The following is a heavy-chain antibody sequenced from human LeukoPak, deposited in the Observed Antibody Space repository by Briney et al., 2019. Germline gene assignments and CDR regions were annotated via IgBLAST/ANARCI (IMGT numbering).Heavy chain of an antibody. D-gene: IGHD6-19*01. CDR2: INPNSGGT. V-gene: IGHV1-2*02. Sequence: ASVKVCCKASGYTFTGYYMHWVRQAPGQGLEWMRWINPNSGGTNYAQKFQGRVTMTRDTSISTAYMELSRLRSDDTAVYYCAREEVDSGWLTWGQGTLVTVSS. CDR3: AREEVDSGWLT. J-gene: IGHJ4*02. CDR1: GYTFTGYY.